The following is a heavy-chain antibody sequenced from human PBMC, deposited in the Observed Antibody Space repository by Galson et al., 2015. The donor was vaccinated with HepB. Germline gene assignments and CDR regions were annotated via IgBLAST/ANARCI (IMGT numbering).Heavy chain of an antibody. CDR3: ARGYCSSTSCYSFDY. V-gene: IGHV3-30-3*01. Sequence: SLRLSCAASGFTFSSYAMHWVRQAPGKGLEWVAVISYDGSNKYYADSVKGRFTISRDNSKNTLYLQMNSLRAEDTAVYYCARGYCSSTSCYSFDYWGQGTLVTVSS. CDR2: ISYDGSNK. D-gene: IGHD2-2*02. J-gene: IGHJ4*02. CDR1: GFTFSSYA.